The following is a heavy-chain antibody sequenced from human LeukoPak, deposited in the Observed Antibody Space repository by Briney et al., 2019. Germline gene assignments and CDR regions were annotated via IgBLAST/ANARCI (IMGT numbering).Heavy chain of an antibody. CDR3: ARQSSIVGATRGFDY. J-gene: IGHJ4*02. CDR2: VYYSGST. CDR1: GGSISSSSYF. V-gene: IGHV4-39*01. Sequence: PSETLSLTCTVSGGSISSSSYFWGWIRQPPGKGLEWIGSVYYSGSTYYNPSLKSRVTISVDTSKNQFSLKLSSVTAADTAVYYCARQSSIVGATRGFDYWGQGTLVTVSS. D-gene: IGHD1-26*01.